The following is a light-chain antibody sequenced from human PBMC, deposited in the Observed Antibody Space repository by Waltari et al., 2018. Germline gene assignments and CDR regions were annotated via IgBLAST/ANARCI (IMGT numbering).Light chain of an antibody. V-gene: IGKV3-15*01. CDR1: QSLGTN. J-gene: IGKJ2*01. Sequence: ETVMTQSPATLSVSPGGRATLSCRASQSLGTNLAWYQQKPGQAPRLLIYGASSRATSVPARFSGSGSGTDFTLTISSLQSEDFVVYYCQQYNNWPLYTFGQGTKLEI. CDR2: GAS. CDR3: QQYNNWPLYT.